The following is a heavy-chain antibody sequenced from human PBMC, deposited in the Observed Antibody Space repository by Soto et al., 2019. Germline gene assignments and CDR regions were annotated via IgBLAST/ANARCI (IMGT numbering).Heavy chain of an antibody. CDR1: GYTFTGYY. CDR2: INPNSGDT. J-gene: IGHJ6*02. Sequence: RASVKVSCKASGYTFTGYYVHWVRQAPGQGPEWMGWINPNSGDTYLAQRFQGRVTMNRDTSIGTAYMELRGLTSDDTAEYYCAKGGAIVAAGTRVYLYNAMDVWGQGTTVTVSS. CDR3: AKGGAIVAAGTRVYLYNAMDV. V-gene: IGHV1-2*02. D-gene: IGHD1-26*01.